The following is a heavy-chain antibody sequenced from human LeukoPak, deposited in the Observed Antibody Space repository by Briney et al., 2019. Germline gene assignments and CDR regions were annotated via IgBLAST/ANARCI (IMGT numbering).Heavy chain of an antibody. V-gene: IGHV3-33*06. CDR3: ANYRKPQGLDY. D-gene: IGHD1-14*01. CDR1: GFTFSSVA. CDR2: IWYDGSTS. J-gene: IGHJ6*04. Sequence: GGSLRLSCAASGFTFSSVAMHWVRLAPCKGLQWVAVIWYDGSTSYYADSVKGRFTISRDNSKNTLYLQMTSLRVEDTAVYYCANYRKPQGLDYWGKGTTVTVSS.